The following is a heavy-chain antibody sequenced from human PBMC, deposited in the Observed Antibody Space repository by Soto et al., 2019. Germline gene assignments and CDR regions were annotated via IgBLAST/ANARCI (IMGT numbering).Heavy chain of an antibody. Sequence: QVHLVQYGAEVKNPGASVKLSCKASGYIFTNYYIHWMRQAPGQGLEWMAIINPLGGSTTYAQKLQGIVTLARDTFTNTVYMELSSLRCEDTAIYFCARDLAAGDYWGQGALVNVSS. CDR1: GYIFTNYY. V-gene: IGHV1-46*04. CDR2: INPLGGST. CDR3: ARDLAAGDY. J-gene: IGHJ4*02. D-gene: IGHD6-13*01.